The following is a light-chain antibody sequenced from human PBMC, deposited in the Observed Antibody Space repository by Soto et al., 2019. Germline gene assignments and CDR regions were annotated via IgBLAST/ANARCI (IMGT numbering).Light chain of an antibody. CDR2: KTS. J-gene: IGKJ3*01. V-gene: IGKV1-5*03. Sequence: DIQMTQSPSTLSASVGDRVTITCRASQSISSWLAWYQQKPGKVPKLLIYKTSSLESGVPSRFSGSGSGTEFTLTISSLQPDDFATYYCQQYNSYSGFTFGPGTKVDIK. CDR3: QQYNSYSGFT. CDR1: QSISSW.